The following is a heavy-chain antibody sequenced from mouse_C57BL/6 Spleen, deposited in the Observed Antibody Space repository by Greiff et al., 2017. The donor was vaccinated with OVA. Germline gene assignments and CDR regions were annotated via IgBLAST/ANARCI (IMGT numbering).Heavy chain of an antibody. CDR2: IDPETGGT. V-gene: IGHV1-15*01. CDR1: GYTFTDYE. CDR3: TRVDGPWFAY. D-gene: IGHD2-3*01. J-gene: IGHJ3*01. Sequence: QVQLQQSGAELVRPGASVTLSCKASGYTFTDYEMHWVKQTPVHGLEWIGAIDPETGGTAYNQKFKGKAILTADKSSSTAYMELRSLTSEDSAVYYCTRVDGPWFAYWGQGTLVTVSA.